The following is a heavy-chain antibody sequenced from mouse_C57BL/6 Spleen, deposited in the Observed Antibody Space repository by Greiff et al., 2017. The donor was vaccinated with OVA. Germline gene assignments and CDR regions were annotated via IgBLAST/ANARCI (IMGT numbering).Heavy chain of an antibody. Sequence: QVQLQQPGAELVMPGASVKLSCKASGYTFTSYWMHWVKQRPGQGLEWIGEIDPSDSYTNYNQKFKGKSTLTVDKSSSTAYMQLSSLTSEDSAVYDCARRGYYGNYLYAMDYWGQGTSVTVSS. CDR2: IDPSDSYT. D-gene: IGHD2-1*01. CDR1: GYTFTSYW. CDR3: ARRGYYGNYLYAMDY. V-gene: IGHV1-69*01. J-gene: IGHJ4*01.